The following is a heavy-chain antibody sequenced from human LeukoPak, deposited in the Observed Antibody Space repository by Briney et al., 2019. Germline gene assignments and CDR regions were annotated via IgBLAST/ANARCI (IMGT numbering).Heavy chain of an antibody. CDR3: ARPSIPSAAASALDI. CDR2: INHSGST. D-gene: IGHD2-2*01. Sequence: KPSETLSLTCAVYGGSFSGYYWSWIRQPPGKGLEWIGEINHSGSTNYNPSLKSRVTISVDTSKNQFSLKLSSVTAADTAVYYCARPSIPSAAASALDIWGQGTMVTVSS. CDR1: GGSFSGYY. J-gene: IGHJ3*02. V-gene: IGHV4-34*01.